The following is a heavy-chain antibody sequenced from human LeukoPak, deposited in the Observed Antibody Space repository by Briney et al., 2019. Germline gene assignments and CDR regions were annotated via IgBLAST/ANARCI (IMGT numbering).Heavy chain of an antibody. V-gene: IGHV3-15*01. CDR1: GFTFSSYW. CDR2: IRSNSDGGTI. Sequence: GGSLRLSCAASGFTFSSYWMSWVRQAPGKGLEWVGRIRSNSDGGTIDYAAPVKGRFTLSRDDSKTTLYLQMNSLQTEDTAVYYCATDFYDSTWGQGTLVTVSS. CDR3: ATDFYDST. D-gene: IGHD3-22*01. J-gene: IGHJ5*02.